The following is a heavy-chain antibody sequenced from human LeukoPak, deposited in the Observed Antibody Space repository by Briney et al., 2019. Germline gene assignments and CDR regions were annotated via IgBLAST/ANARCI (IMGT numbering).Heavy chain of an antibody. CDR1: GFTFSDFG. Sequence: GGSLRLSCTATGFTFSDFGMAWVRQAPGQGLEWVSTISGSGSNIHQADSVKGRFTISRDNSRSTLYLQMNSLRVEDTAVYYCAKDAGPQQLVFFDSWGQGTLVTVSS. D-gene: IGHD6-6*01. CDR2: ISGSGSNI. CDR3: AKDAGPQQLVFFDS. V-gene: IGHV3-23*01. J-gene: IGHJ4*02.